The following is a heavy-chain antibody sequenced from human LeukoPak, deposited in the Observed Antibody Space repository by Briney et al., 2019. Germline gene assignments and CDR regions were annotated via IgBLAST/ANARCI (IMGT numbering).Heavy chain of an antibody. V-gene: IGHV1-69*04. CDR3: ARARLLWLGEQCYLDV. Sequence: ASVKVSCQGSLCTFINYAIRWVRPAPGQELEWMGMIIPIFGKENYAQTFQGRVTITAHRSTNTDYMELSSLRSEDTAVYYCARARLLWLGEQCYLDVWGKGPRVSVPS. CDR2: IIPIFGKE. CDR1: LCTFINYA. D-gene: IGHD3-10*01. J-gene: IGHJ6*03.